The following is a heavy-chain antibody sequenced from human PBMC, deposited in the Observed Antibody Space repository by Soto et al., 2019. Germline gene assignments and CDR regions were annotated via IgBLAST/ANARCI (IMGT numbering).Heavy chain of an antibody. Sequence: SETLSLTCTLSGVSITSGAYYWTWVRQHPGKGLEWIGYIYYNGNTYFGPSLKSRLTISIDTSKNQFSLKLSSVTAADTAMYYCARARLRAVYAFDFWGQGTMVTVSS. J-gene: IGHJ3*01. CDR1: GVSITSGAYY. V-gene: IGHV4-31*03. D-gene: IGHD4-17*01. CDR2: IYYNGNT. CDR3: ARARLRAVYAFDF.